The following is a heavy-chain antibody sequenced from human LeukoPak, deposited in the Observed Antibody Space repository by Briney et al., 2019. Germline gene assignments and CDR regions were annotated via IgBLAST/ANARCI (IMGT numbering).Heavy chain of an antibody. CDR2: GYHSGST. V-gene: IGHV4-59*02. Sequence: SETLSLTCIVSGGSVSAYYRGWIRQPPGKGLEWIGHGYHSGSTNYNPSLKSRVTISVDMSKNQFSLNLSSVTAADTAVYYCARDPVSAFDIWGQGTMVTVSS. CDR1: GGSVSAYY. CDR3: ARDPVSAFDI. J-gene: IGHJ3*02.